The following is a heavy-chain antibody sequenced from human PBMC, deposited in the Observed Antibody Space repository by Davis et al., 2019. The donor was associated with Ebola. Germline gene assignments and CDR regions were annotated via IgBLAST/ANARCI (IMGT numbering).Heavy chain of an antibody. Sequence: GESLKISCAASGFTFSSYEMNWVRQAPGKGLEWVSSISSSSSYIYYADSVKGRFTISRDNAKNSLYLQMNSLRAEDTAVYYCARESAAVHFDYWGQGTLVTVSS. J-gene: IGHJ4*02. CDR3: ARESAAVHFDY. CDR2: ISSSSSYI. V-gene: IGHV3-21*01. CDR1: GFTFSSYE. D-gene: IGHD4-17*01.